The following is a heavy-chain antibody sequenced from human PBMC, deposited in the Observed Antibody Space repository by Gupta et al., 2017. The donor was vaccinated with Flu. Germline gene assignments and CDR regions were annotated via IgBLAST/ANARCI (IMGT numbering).Heavy chain of an antibody. D-gene: IGHD2-15*01. CDR1: GFRVDTNY. CDR3: ARDPPYCSGGTCHDY. V-gene: IGHV3-53*01. J-gene: IGHJ4*02. Sequence: EMQLVESGGGLIQPGGSLRLSGVASGFRVDTNYVSWVRQAPGKGLEWVSIIYAGGTTYYADSVKGRFTISRDDSKNTVFLHMNSLRVEDSAVYYCARDPPYCSGGTCHDYWGPGTLVTVSS. CDR2: IYAGGTT.